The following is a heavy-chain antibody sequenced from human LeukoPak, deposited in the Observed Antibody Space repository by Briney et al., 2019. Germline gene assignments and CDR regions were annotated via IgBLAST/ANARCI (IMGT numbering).Heavy chain of an antibody. J-gene: IGHJ3*02. CDR1: GFTFSSYA. D-gene: IGHD3-9*01. V-gene: IGHV3-30-3*01. Sequence: QPGRSLRLSCAASGFTFSSYAMHWVRQAPGKGLEWVAVISYDGSNKYYADSVKGRFTISRDNSKNTLYLQMNSLRAEDTAVYYCASSLAGGILTGYYTGFDAFDIWGQGTMVTVSS. CDR3: ASSLAGGILTGYYTGFDAFDI. CDR2: ISYDGSNK.